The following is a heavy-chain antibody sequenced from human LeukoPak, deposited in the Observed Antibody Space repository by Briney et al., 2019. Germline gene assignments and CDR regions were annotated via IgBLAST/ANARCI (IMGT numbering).Heavy chain of an antibody. J-gene: IGHJ4*02. V-gene: IGHV3-11*01. D-gene: IGHD3-3*01. CDR2: ISSSGSTI. CDR3: AKDRPYYDFWSGYYTGDY. Sequence: PGGSLRLSCAASGFTFSDYYMSWIRQAPGKGLEWVSYISSSGSTIYYADSVKGRFTISRDNSKNTLYLQMNSLRAEDTAVYYCAKDRPYYDFWSGYYTGDYWGQGTLVTVSS. CDR1: GFTFSDYY.